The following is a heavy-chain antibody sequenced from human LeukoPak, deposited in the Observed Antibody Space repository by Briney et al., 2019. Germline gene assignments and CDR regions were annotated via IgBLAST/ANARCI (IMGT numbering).Heavy chain of an antibody. CDR2: ISSSSSYI. CDR1: GFTFSSYS. Sequence: GGSLRLSCAASGFTFSSYSMNWVRQAPGKGLEWVSSISSSSSYIYYADSVKGRFTISRGNAKNSLCLQMNSLRAEDTAVYYCARGTSGSYWSYWGQGTLVTVSS. D-gene: IGHD1-26*01. CDR3: ARGTSGSYWSY. V-gene: IGHV3-21*01. J-gene: IGHJ4*02.